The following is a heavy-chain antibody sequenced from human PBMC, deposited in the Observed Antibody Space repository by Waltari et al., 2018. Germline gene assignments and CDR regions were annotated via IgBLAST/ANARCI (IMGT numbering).Heavy chain of an antibody. D-gene: IGHD4-17*01. CDR2: IDYSGST. CDR1: GCSISSRRYY. Sequence: QLQLQESGPGLVKPSETLSLTCPVSGCSISSRRYYWGWIRQPPGKGLEWIGSIDYSGSTYYNPSLKSRVTISVDTSKNQFSLKLSSVTAADTAVYYCASYYGDLYLDYWGQGTLVTVSS. V-gene: IGHV4-39*07. CDR3: ASYYGDLYLDY. J-gene: IGHJ4*02.